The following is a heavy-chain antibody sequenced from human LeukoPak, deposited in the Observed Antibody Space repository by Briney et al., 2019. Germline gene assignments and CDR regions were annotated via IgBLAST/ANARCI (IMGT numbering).Heavy chain of an antibody. D-gene: IGHD3-3*01. V-gene: IGHV3-7*01. CDR2: IKQDGSEK. J-gene: IGHJ4*02. Sequence: PGGSLRLSCAVSGFTFSSYWMSWVRQAPGKGLEWVANIKQDGSEKYYVDSVKGRFAISKDNAKNSLYLQMNSLRAEDTAVYYCARAQDFWSGYFDYWGQGTLVTVAS. CDR1: GFTFSSYW. CDR3: ARAQDFWSGYFDY.